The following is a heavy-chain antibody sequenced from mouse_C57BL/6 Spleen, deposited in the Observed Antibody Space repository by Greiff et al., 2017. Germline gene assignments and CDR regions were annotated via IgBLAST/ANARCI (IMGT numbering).Heavy chain of an antibody. CDR2: INPYNRGT. CDR1: GYTFTDYY. V-gene: IGHV1-19*01. D-gene: IGHD2-3*01. Sequence: EVQLQQSGPVLVKPGASVKMSCKASGYTFTDYYMNWVKQSHGKSLEWIGVINPYNRGTSYNQKFKGKATLTVDKSSSTAYMELNSLTSEDSAVYYCAREEDGYLYAMDDWGQGTSVTVAS. CDR3: AREEDGYLYAMDD. J-gene: IGHJ4*01.